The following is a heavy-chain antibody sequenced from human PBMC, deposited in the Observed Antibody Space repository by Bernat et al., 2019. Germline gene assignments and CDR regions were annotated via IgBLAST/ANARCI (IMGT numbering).Heavy chain of an antibody. J-gene: IGHJ4*02. Sequence: QVQLVESGGGVVQPGRSLRLSCAASGFTFSSYGMHWVRQAPGKGLEWVAVIWYDGSNKYYADSVKGRFTISRDNSTNTLYLQMNSLRAEDTAVYYCARDGYYDFWSGYTYYFDYWGQGTLVTVSS. D-gene: IGHD3-3*01. CDR2: IWYDGSNK. V-gene: IGHV3-33*01. CDR3: ARDGYYDFWSGYTYYFDY. CDR1: GFTFSSYG.